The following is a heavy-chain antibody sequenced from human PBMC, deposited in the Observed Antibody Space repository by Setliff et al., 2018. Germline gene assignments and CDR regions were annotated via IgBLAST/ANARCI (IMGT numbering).Heavy chain of an antibody. D-gene: IGHD3-3*01. Sequence: SETLSLTCSVSGVSTRSYWWSWIRQPPGKGLEWIGYIYYSGSTSYNPSLESRVTISVDTSKNQFSLKLSSVTAADTAVYYCARGRSNFWGYYFDYWGQGTLVTVSS. CDR2: IYYSGST. CDR3: ARGRSNFWGYYFDY. J-gene: IGHJ4*02. V-gene: IGHV4-59*12. CDR1: GVSTRSYW.